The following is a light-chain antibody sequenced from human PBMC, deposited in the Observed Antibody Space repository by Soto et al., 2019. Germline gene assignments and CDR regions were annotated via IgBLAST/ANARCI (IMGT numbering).Light chain of an antibody. V-gene: IGKV3-20*01. CDR3: QQYGSSP. J-gene: IGKJ4*01. CDR1: QSVSSSY. Sequence: EIVLTQSPGTLSLSPGERATLSCRASQSVSSSYLAWYQQKPGQAPRLLIYGASSRATGIPDRFSGSGSGTDFPITISRLEPEDFAVYYCQQYGSSPFGGGTKVEIK. CDR2: GAS.